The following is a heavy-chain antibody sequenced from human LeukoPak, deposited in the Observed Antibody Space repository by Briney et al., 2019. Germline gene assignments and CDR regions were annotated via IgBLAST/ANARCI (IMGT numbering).Heavy chain of an antibody. D-gene: IGHD6-19*01. V-gene: IGHV4-30-2*01. CDR2: IYHSGST. CDR3: ARESRIAVAGNVAVEGEWNWFDP. J-gene: IGHJ5*02. CDR1: GGSISSGGYY. Sequence: PSQTLSLTCTVSGGSISSGGYYWSWIRQPPGKGLEWIGYIYHSGSTYYNPSLKSRVTISVDRSKNQFSLKLSSVTAADTAVYYCARESRIAVAGNVAVEGEWNWFDPWGQGTLVTVSS.